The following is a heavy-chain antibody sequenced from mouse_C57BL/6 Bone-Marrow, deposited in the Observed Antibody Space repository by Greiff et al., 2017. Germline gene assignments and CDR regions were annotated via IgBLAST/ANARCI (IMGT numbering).Heavy chain of an antibody. Sequence: EVKVVESGGGLVQPGGSLSLSCAASGFTFTDYYMSWVRPPPGKAPEWLGFIRNKANGYTTEYCSPVKGRFTISGDNYQCILYLQMNARRAEDSATYYCARYAGGGNAYWGQGTLVSDSA. CDR1: GFTFTDYY. CDR2: IRNKANGYTT. V-gene: IGHV7-3*01. J-gene: IGHJ3*01. CDR3: ARYAGGGNAY.